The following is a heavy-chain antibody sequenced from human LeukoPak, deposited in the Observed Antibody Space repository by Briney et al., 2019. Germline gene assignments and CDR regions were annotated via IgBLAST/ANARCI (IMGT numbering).Heavy chain of an antibody. Sequence: PGGSLRLSCVACGFSFSDYYMSWIRQAPGRGLEWISYISGSGSDLYYADSVKGRFTISRDNANISLYLQMNSLRAEDTAVYYCAHSIGYYYTMDVWGQGTTVTVSS. V-gene: IGHV3-11*01. CDR1: GFSFSDYY. J-gene: IGHJ6*02. CDR2: ISGSGSDL. CDR3: AHSIGYYYTMDV. D-gene: IGHD3-22*01.